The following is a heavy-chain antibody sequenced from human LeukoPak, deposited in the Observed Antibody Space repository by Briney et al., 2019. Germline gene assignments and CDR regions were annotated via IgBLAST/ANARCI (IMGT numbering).Heavy chain of an antibody. CDR2: IRYDGSNK. Sequence: AGGSLRLSCAASGFTFSSYGMHWVRQAAGKGLEWVAFIRYDGSNKYCADSVKGRFTISRDNSKNTLYLQMNSLRAEDTAVYYCAKDNLVRTFGGVIAYFDYWGQGTLVTVSS. CDR1: GFTFSSYG. V-gene: IGHV3-30*02. J-gene: IGHJ4*02. D-gene: IGHD3-16*02. CDR3: AKDNLVRTFGGVIAYFDY.